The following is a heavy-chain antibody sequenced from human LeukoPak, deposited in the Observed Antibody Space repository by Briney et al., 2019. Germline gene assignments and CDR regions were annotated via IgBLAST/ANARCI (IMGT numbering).Heavy chain of an antibody. CDR3: AGDSMVRGVTPTH. CDR2: IIPIFGTA. CDR1: GGTFSSYA. V-gene: IGHV1-69*06. D-gene: IGHD3-10*01. Sequence: ASVKVSCKASGGTFSSYAISWVRQAPGQGLEWMGGIIPIFGTANYAQKFQGRVTITADKSTSTAYMELSSLRSEDTAVYYCAGDSMVRGVTPTHWGQGTLVTVSS. J-gene: IGHJ4*02.